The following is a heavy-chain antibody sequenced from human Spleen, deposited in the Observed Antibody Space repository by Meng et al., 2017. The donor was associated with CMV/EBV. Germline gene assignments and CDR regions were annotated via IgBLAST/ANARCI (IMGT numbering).Heavy chain of an antibody. CDR2: INPNSGGT. J-gene: IGHJ6*02. Sequence: ASVKVSCKSSGYTFIGYYIHWVRQAPGQGLEWMGWINPNSGGTNYAQKFQGRVTMTRDTSISTAYMELSRLRSDDTAVYYCARELEQQLSGMDVWGQGTTVTVSS. V-gene: IGHV1-2*02. CDR1: GYTFIGYY. CDR3: ARELEQQLSGMDV. D-gene: IGHD1/OR15-1a*01.